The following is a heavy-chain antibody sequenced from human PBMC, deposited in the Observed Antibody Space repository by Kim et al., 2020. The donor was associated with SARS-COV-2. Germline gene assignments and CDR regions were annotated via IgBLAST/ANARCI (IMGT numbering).Heavy chain of an antibody. V-gene: IGHV3-23*01. Sequence: VQDRVTISRYNSKNTLYLQMNSLRSADTAVYYCAKYPGVATIYHFWYFDLWGRGTLVTVSS. J-gene: IGHJ2*01. CDR3: AKYPGVATIYHFWYFDL. D-gene: IGHD5-12*01.